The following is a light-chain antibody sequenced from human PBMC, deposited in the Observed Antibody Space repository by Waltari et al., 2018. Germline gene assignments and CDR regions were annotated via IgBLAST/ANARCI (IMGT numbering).Light chain of an antibody. V-gene: IGKV1-5*03. J-gene: IGKJ2*03. CDR2: KTF. CDR3: QQYSSSSMFS. CDR1: QSISTS. Sequence: DIQLTQSPSTLSASVGDRVTITCRASQSISTSLAWFQQKPGNPPKLLIYKTFNLERGVPSRFSGSGSGTEFTLTITSLQPDDFATYYCQQYSSSSMFSFGQGTKLETK.